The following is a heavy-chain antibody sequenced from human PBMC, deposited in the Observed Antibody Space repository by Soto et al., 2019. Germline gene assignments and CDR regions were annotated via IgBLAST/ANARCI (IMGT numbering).Heavy chain of an antibody. CDR3: ARHLRYFPFDF. CDR1: GGSIGTNDHY. D-gene: IGHD1-1*01. Sequence: QLQLQESGPGLVKPSETLSLTCTVSGGSIGTNDHYWGWIRRPPGKGLEWIASISYSGNTYYAPSLKSRVTISADTSKNQFSLKLSSVTAADTAIYYCARHLRYFPFDFWGQGIPVTVSS. CDR2: ISYSGNT. J-gene: IGHJ4*02. V-gene: IGHV4-39*01.